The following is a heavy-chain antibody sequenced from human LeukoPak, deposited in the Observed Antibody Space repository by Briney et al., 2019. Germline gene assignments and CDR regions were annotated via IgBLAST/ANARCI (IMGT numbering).Heavy chain of an antibody. CDR3: ARGTVAGKAPY. CDR2: ISSSGSTI. D-gene: IGHD6-19*01. V-gene: IGHV3-48*01. J-gene: IGHJ4*02. Sequence: GGSLRLSCAASGFTFSSYVMHWVRQAPGKGLEWVSYISSSGSTIYYADSVKGRFSISRDNAKNSLHLQMNSLRAEDTAVYYCARGTVAGKAPYWGQGTLVTVSS. CDR1: GFTFSSYV.